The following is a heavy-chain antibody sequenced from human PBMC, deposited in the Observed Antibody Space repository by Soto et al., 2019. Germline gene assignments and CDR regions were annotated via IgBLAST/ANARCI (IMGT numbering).Heavy chain of an antibody. CDR2: THHSGPT. D-gene: IGHD3-9*01. CDR3: ASSDWSVLDS. Sequence: QVQLQESGPGLVKPSGTLSLTCTVSGGSMSSSSWWHWVRQPPGKGLEWIGETHHSGPTNYNPSLKRRVSIAVDKSKNQSFQMFSSLTAADTADYCCASSDWSVLDSWGQGTLVTVSS. J-gene: IGHJ4*02. V-gene: IGHV4-4*01. CDR1: GGSMSSSSW.